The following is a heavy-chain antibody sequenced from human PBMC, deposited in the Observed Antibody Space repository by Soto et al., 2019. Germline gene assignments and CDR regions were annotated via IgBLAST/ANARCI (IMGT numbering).Heavy chain of an antibody. D-gene: IGHD2-2*01. CDR2: LDAEDGET. J-gene: IGHJ4*02. V-gene: IGHV1-24*01. Sequence: GASVKVSFKVSGYSLSDLSRHWVRQAPGKGLEWMGGLDAEDGETIYAQKLQGRGTMTEDTSTDTAYMELSSLTSEDTAMYYCATLPRTIERTPAAIWSFDSWGQGTLVTVSS. CDR1: GYSLSDLS. CDR3: ATLPRTIERTPAAIWSFDS.